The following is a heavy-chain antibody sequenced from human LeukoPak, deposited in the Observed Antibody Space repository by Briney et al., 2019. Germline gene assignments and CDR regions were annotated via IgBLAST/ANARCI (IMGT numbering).Heavy chain of an antibody. CDR3: AGEDNSSGYRPFDI. V-gene: IGHV1-2*06. CDR2: INPNNGGT. D-gene: IGHD3-22*01. CDR1: GYTFTGYY. J-gene: IGHJ3*02. Sequence: ASVKVSCKASGYTFTGYYIHWVRQAPGQGLEWMGRINPNNGGTNYAQKFQGRVTMTRDMSMSTAYMELSRLRSVDTAVYYCAGEDNSSGYRPFDIWGQGTLVTV.